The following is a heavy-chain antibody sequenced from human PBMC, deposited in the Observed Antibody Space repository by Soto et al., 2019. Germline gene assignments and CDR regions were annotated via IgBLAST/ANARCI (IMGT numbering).Heavy chain of an antibody. V-gene: IGHV4-39*01. Sequence: SETLSLTCTVSGGSISSSSYYWGWIRQPPGKGLEWIGSIYYSGSTYYNPSLKSRVTISVDTSKNQFSLKLSSVTAADTAVYYCARHGAVDTPYYFDYWGQGTLVTVSS. J-gene: IGHJ4*02. CDR2: IYYSGST. D-gene: IGHD2-15*01. CDR1: GGSISSSSYY. CDR3: ARHGAVDTPYYFDY.